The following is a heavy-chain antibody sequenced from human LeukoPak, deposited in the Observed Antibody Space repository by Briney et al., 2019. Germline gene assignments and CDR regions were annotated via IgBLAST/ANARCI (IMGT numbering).Heavy chain of an antibody. J-gene: IGHJ4*02. CDR1: GYSFTSYW. D-gene: IGHD5-12*01. CDR3: ARIPYSGRYYFDY. Sequence: GESLKISCEGSGYSFTSYWIGWVRQMPGKGLEWMGIIYPGDSDTTYSPSFQGQVTISADKSISTAYLQWSSLKASDTAMYYCARIPYSGRYYFDYWGQGTLITVSS. V-gene: IGHV5-51*01. CDR2: IYPGDSDT.